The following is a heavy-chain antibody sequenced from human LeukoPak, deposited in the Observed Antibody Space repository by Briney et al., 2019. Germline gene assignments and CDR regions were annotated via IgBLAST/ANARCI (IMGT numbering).Heavy chain of an antibody. CDR3: ARDSSGDCSGGSCYPSYFDY. J-gene: IGHJ4*02. Sequence: ASVKVSCKASGYTFTSYGISWVRQAPGQGLEWMGWINPNSGGTNYAQKFQGRVTMTRDTSISTAYMELSRLRSDDTAVYYCARDSSGDCSGGSCYPSYFDYWGQGTLVTVSS. D-gene: IGHD2-15*01. CDR1: GYTFTSYG. V-gene: IGHV1-2*02. CDR2: INPNSGGT.